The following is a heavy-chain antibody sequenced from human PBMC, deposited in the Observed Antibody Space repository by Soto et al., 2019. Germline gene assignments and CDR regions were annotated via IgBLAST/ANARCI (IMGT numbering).Heavy chain of an antibody. CDR2: ISYDGSNK. D-gene: IGHD3-3*01. V-gene: IGHV3-30-3*01. CDR3: ATGMEWLLWGCFDY. Sequence: PGESLKISCAASGFTFSSYAMHWVRQAPGKGLEWVAVISYDGSNKYYADSVKGRFTISRDNSKNTLYLQMNSLRAEDTAVYYCATGMEWLLWGCFDYWGQGTLVTVSS. J-gene: IGHJ4*02. CDR1: GFTFSSYA.